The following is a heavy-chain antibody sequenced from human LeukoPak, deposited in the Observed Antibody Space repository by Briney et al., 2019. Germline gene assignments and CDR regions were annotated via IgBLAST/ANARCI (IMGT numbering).Heavy chain of an antibody. CDR2: IYTSGST. CDR3: AREGYSSNWYSGYYYFDY. V-gene: IGHV4-61*02. D-gene: IGHD6-13*01. Sequence: SETLSLTCTVSGGSISSGSYFWTWIRRPAGKGLEWIGRIYTSGSTNYNPSLKSRISISVDTSKNQFSLKLSSVTAADTAVYYCAREGYSSNWYSGYYYFDYWGQGTLVTVSS. J-gene: IGHJ4*02. CDR1: GGSISSGSYF.